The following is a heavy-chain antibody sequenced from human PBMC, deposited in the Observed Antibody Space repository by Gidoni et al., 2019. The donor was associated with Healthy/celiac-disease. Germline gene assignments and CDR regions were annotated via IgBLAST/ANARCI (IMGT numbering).Heavy chain of an antibody. V-gene: IGHV3-23*01. CDR2: ISGSGGST. J-gene: IGHJ4*02. CDR3: AKADRCSGGSCYPRVYYFDY. D-gene: IGHD2-15*01. Sequence: EVQLLESGGGLVQPGGSLRLSCAASGFTFSSDAMSWVRQAPGKGLEWVSAISGSGGSTYYADSVKGRFTISRDNSKNTLYLQMNSLRAEDTAVYYCAKADRCSGGSCYPRVYYFDYWGQGTLVTVSS. CDR1: GFTFSSDA.